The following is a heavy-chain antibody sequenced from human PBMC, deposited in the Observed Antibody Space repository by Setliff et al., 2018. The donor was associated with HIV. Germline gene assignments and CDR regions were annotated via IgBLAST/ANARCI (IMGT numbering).Heavy chain of an antibody. Sequence: ASVKVSCKASGYSFSSYGIGWVRLAPGQGLEWMGWMSTDNGNTNYAQKVQGRVTMTTDTGMRTAYMELRSLRSDDTAMYYCARMRGGHNIREGAFDIWGQGTMVTVSS. CDR3: ARMRGGHNIREGAFDI. CDR1: GYSFSSYG. CDR2: MSTDNGNT. D-gene: IGHD1-20*01. J-gene: IGHJ3*02. V-gene: IGHV1-18*01.